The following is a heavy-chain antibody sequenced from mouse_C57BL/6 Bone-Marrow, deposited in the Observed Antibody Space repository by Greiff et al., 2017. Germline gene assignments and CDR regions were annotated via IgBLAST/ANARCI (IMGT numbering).Heavy chain of an antibody. Sequence: EVQLQESGGGLVQPGGSLKLSCAASGFTFSDYGMAWVRQAPRKGPEWVAFISNLAYSSYYADTVTGRYTISRENAKNTLYLEMSSLRSEDTAMYYCARQNDGYPYYAMDCWGQGASVTVSS. D-gene: IGHD2-3*01. CDR3: ARQNDGYPYYAMDC. CDR2: ISNLAYSS. V-gene: IGHV5-15*01. J-gene: IGHJ4*01. CDR1: GFTFSDYG.